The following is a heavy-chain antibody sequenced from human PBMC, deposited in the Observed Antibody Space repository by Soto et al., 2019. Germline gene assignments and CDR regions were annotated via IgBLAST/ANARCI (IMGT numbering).Heavy chain of an antibody. Sequence: SETLSLTCIVSGGSISHYPWSWIRQSPGKGLQWIGYTYFNGSTKYNPSLRSRVSISVDMSKNRLSLTLTSVTAADTAVYYCARDHPTAMVDFSPGLRNDYWGQGTLVTXSS. CDR2: TYFNGST. CDR1: GGSISHYP. CDR3: ARDHPTAMVDFSPGLRNDY. V-gene: IGHV4-59*13. J-gene: IGHJ4*02. D-gene: IGHD5-18*01.